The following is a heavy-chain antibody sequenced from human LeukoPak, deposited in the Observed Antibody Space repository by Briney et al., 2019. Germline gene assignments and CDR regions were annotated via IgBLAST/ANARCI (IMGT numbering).Heavy chain of an antibody. Sequence: GGSLILSCAASGFTFSSYAMGWVRHPPGKWLEWVSIIYSGGSTYYADSVRGRFTISGDNPKNRLYRQVNSLNARDTPMYYLARTPQLAYWGQRTLVTV. J-gene: IGHJ4*02. CDR2: IYSGGST. V-gene: IGHV3-53*01. CDR1: GFTFSSYA. D-gene: IGHD3-10*01. CDR3: ARTPQLAY.